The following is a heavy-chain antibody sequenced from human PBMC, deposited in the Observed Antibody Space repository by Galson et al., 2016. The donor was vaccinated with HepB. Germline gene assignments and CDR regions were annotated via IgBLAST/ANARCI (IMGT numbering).Heavy chain of an antibody. D-gene: IGHD1-7*01. CDR1: GGSISSGYY. CDR3: ARGSNWNYDY. Sequence: ETLSLTCAVSGGSISSGYYWGWIRQPPGKGLEWIGSIYYSGTIYYNPSLKSRVTKSIDASKNQFSLKLSSVTATDTAMYYCARGSNWNYDYWSQGTLVTVSS. J-gene: IGHJ4*02. V-gene: IGHV4-38-2*01. CDR2: IYYSGTI.